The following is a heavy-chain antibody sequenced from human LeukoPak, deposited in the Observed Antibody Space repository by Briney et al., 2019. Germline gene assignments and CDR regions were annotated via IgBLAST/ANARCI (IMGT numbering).Heavy chain of an antibody. CDR1: GFTFNSYA. J-gene: IGHJ4*02. CDR3: ARDQRGYCGGDCSSDY. Sequence: PGGSLRLSCAASGFTFNSYAMHWVRQAPGKGLEWVSIIWFDGSSKYYADSVKGRFTISRDNSKNMLYLQMNSLGAEDTAVYYCARDQRGYCGGDCSSDYWGQGTLVIVSS. CDR2: IWFDGSSK. V-gene: IGHV3-33*01. D-gene: IGHD2-21*02.